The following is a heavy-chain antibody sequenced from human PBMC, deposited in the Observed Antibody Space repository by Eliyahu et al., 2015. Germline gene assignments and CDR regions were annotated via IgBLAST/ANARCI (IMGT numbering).Heavy chain of an antibody. Sequence: QVQLVESGGGVVQPGRSLRLSCAASGFTFSSYGMHWVRQAPGKGLEWVAVIWYDGSNKYYADSVKGRFTISRDNSKNTLYLQMNSLRAEDTAVYYCARDKGPPPYGDYERYYYGMDVWGQGTTVTVSS. CDR1: GFTFSSYG. J-gene: IGHJ6*02. V-gene: IGHV3-33*01. CDR3: ARDKGPPPYGDYERYYYGMDV. CDR2: IWYDGSNK. D-gene: IGHD4-17*01.